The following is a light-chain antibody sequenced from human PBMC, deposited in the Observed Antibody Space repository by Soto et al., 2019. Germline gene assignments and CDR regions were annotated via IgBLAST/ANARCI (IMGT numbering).Light chain of an antibody. CDR3: SSYAGSNGVI. CDR1: SSDVGGYNY. CDR2: EVS. Sequence: QSALTQPPSASGSPGQSVTISCTGTSSDVGGYNYVSWYRQHPGKAPKLMTYEVSKRPSGVPDRFSGSKSGNTASLTVSGLQAEDEADYYCSSYAGSNGVIFGGGTKLNVL. J-gene: IGLJ2*01. V-gene: IGLV2-8*01.